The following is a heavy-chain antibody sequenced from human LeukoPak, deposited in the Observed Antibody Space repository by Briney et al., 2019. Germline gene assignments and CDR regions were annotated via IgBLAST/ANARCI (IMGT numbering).Heavy chain of an antibody. Sequence: ASVKVSCRASGYTFTSYYMHWVRQAPGQGLEWMGIINPSGGSTSYAQKFQGRVTMTRDMSTSTVYMELSRLRSDDTAVYYCARGVVSTAAGTNYWGQGTLVTVSS. V-gene: IGHV1-46*01. CDR3: ARGVVSTAAGTNY. CDR2: INPSGGST. D-gene: IGHD6-13*01. J-gene: IGHJ4*02. CDR1: GYTFTSYY.